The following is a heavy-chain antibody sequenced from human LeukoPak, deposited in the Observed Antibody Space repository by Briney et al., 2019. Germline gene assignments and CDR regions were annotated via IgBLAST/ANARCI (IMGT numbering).Heavy chain of an antibody. D-gene: IGHD1-26*01. Sequence: GGSLRLSCAVSGFTLDEYGMSWVRQAPGKGLEWVSSINWDGGSTAYADSVQGRFTISRDNARNSLHLQMKSLRAEDTALYYCARGAFSGSSLDYWGQGTLVTVSS. CDR2: INWDGGST. J-gene: IGHJ4*02. CDR1: GFTLDEYG. CDR3: ARGAFSGSSLDY. V-gene: IGHV3-20*04.